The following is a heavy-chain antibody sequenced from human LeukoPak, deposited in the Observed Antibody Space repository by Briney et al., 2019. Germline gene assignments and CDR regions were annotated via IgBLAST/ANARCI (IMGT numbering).Heavy chain of an antibody. Sequence: GRSLRLSCAASGFSFSSFGMHWVRQAPGKGLEWVAVISYEGSNKYYATSVKGRFTISRDNFKNTLDLQMNSLTAEDTAVYYCAKDHSGSYYGPFDSWGQRTLVTVSS. J-gene: IGHJ4*02. CDR1: GFSFSSFG. CDR2: ISYEGSNK. D-gene: IGHD1-26*01. V-gene: IGHV3-30*18. CDR3: AKDHSGSYYGPFDS.